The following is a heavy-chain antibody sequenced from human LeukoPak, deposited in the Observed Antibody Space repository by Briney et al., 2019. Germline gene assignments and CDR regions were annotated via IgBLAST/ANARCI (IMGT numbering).Heavy chain of an antibody. CDR3: ARSDYCGGDCYSSLSNY. J-gene: IGHJ4*02. V-gene: IGHV3-21*01. CDR1: GFTFRSYS. Sequence: GGSLRLSCAASGFTFRSYSMNWVRQAPGKGLEWASSISSSSSHIYYADSVKGRFTISRDNAKNSLYLQMNSLRAEDTAVYFCARSDYCGGDCYSSLSNYWGQGTLVTVSS. D-gene: IGHD2-21*02. CDR2: ISSSSSHI.